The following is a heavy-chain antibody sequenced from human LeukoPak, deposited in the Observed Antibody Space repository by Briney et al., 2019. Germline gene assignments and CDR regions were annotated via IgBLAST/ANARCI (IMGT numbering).Heavy chain of an antibody. CDR3: ARVPTVTTVYWYFDL. V-gene: IGHV4-39*01. D-gene: IGHD4-17*01. CDR1: GGSISTNSYY. Sequence: PSETLSLTCTVSGGSISTNSYYWGWICQPPGKGLEWIASIHSTGSTYYKPSLKSRLTSSADTSNNQLSLKLRSVTAADTAIYYCARVPTVTTVYWYFDLWGRGTLVTVSS. J-gene: IGHJ2*01. CDR2: IHSTGST.